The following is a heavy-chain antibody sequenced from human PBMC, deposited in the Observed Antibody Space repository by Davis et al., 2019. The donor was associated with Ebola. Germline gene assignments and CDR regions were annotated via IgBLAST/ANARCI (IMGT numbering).Heavy chain of an antibody. Sequence: GESLKISCAASGFTFSGSAMHWVRQASGKGLEWVGRIRSKANSYATAYAASVKGRFTISRDDSKNTAYLQMNSLKTEDTAVYYCTRGRSGSGSYSPWWGQGTLVTVSS. CDR1: GFTFSGSA. D-gene: IGHD3-10*01. CDR3: TRGRSGSGSYSPW. J-gene: IGHJ4*02. CDR2: IRSKANSYAT. V-gene: IGHV3-73*01.